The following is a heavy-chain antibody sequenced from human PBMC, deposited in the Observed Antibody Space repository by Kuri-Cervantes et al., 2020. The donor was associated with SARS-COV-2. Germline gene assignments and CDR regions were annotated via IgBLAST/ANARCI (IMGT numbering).Heavy chain of an antibody. V-gene: IGHV4-34*01. CDR1: GGSFSGFY. D-gene: IGHD4-11*01. Sequence: SETLSLTCAVYGGSFSGFYWSWIRQAPGKGLEWIGEINHSGSANYSPSLKSRVTISVDTSKNQFSLKLSSVTAADTAVYYCARAYSNYVLSDYWGQGTLVTVSS. CDR2: INHSGSA. J-gene: IGHJ4*02. CDR3: ARAYSNYVLSDY.